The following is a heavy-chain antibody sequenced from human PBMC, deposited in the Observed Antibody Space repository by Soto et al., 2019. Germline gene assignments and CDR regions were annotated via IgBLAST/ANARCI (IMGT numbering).Heavy chain of an antibody. D-gene: IGHD6-19*01. V-gene: IGHV3-33*01. J-gene: IGHJ6*02. CDR1: GFTFSSYG. CDR2: IWYDGSNK. CDR3: ARSGPGIAVAGTGGDYYYYGMDV. Sequence: QVQLVESGGGVVQPGRSLRLSCAASGFTFSSYGMHWVRQAPGKGLEWVAVIWYDGSNKYYADSVKGRFTISRDNSKNTLYLKMNSLRAEDTAVYYCARSGPGIAVAGTGGDYYYYGMDVWGQGTTVTVSS.